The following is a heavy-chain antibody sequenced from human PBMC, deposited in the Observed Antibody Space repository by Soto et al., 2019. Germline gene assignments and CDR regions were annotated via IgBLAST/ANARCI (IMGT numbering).Heavy chain of an antibody. V-gene: IGHV3-7*01. J-gene: IGHJ6*02. Sequence: PGGSLRLSCAASGFTFSSYWMSWVRQAPGKGLEWVANIKQDGSEKYYVDSVKGRFTISRDNAKNSLYLQMNSLRAEDTAVYYCARDASVPAAIDGMDVWGQGTTVTVSS. CDR1: GFTFSSYW. CDR2: IKQDGSEK. CDR3: ARDASVPAAIDGMDV. D-gene: IGHD2-2*01.